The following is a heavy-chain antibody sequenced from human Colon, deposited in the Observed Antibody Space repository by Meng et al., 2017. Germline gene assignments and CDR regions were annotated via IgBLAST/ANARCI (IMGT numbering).Heavy chain of an antibody. D-gene: IGHD1-26*01. V-gene: IGHV4-59*01. J-gene: IGHJ4*02. CDR1: GGSISGYM. CDR3: AGRVGAFV. Sequence: SETLSPTCTVPGGSISGYMWSWIRQLPGKGLEWLGYISYTGNTNHNPSLRGQVTMSVDTSKNQFSLALTSVTAADTTVYYCAGRVGAFVWGQGTLVTVSS. CDR2: ISYTGNT.